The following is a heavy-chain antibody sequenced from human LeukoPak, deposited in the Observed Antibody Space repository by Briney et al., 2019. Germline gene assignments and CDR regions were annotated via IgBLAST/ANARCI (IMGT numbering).Heavy chain of an antibody. D-gene: IGHD3-22*01. CDR3: ARDIRDSSGYCLDY. V-gene: IGHV3-30*04. CDR1: GFTFSSYA. CDR2: ISYDGSNK. J-gene: IGHJ4*02. Sequence: GGSLRLSCAASGFTFSSYAMHWVRQAPGKGLEWVAVISYDGSNKYYADSVKGRFTISRDNSKNTLYLQMNSLRAEDTAVYYCARDIRDSSGYCLDYWGQGTLVTVSS.